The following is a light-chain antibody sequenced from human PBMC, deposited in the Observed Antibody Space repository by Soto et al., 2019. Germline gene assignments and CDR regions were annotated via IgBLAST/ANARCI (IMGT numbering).Light chain of an antibody. Sequence: QSVLTQPPSASGTPGQWVTISCSGSSSNIGGYTVNWYQQLPGTAPKLLIYNNNQRPSGVPDRFSGSKSGTSASLAISGLQSEDEADYDCAAWDDSLNGVVFGGGTKLTVL. V-gene: IGLV1-44*01. CDR2: NNN. CDR3: AAWDDSLNGVV. J-gene: IGLJ2*01. CDR1: SSNIGGYT.